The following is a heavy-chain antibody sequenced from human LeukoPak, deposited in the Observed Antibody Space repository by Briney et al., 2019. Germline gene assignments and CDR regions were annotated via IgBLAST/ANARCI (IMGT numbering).Heavy chain of an antibody. V-gene: IGHV4-34*01. J-gene: IGHJ4*02. CDR3: ARGAMGFDY. CDR2: INHSGST. CDR1: GGSFSGYY. D-gene: IGHD5-18*01. Sequence: SETLSLTCAVYGGSFSGYYWSWIRQPPGKGLEWIGEINHSGSTNYNPSLKSRVTISVDTSKNQFSLQLNSVTPEDTAVYYCARGAMGFDYWGQGTLVTVSS.